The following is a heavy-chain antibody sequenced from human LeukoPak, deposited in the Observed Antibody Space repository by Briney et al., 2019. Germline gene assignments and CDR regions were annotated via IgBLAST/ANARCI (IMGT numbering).Heavy chain of an antibody. CDR3: ARRGRGLRGTTPFDP. V-gene: IGHV5-10-1*01. CDR1: GYIFTSYW. Sequence: GESLKISCKGSGYIFTSYWISWVRQMPGKGLEWMGRIDPSDSYTNYSPSFQGHVTISADKSISTAYLQWSSLKASDTAMYYCARRGRGLRGTTPFDPWGQGTLVTVSS. D-gene: IGHD1-1*01. J-gene: IGHJ5*02. CDR2: IDPSDSYT.